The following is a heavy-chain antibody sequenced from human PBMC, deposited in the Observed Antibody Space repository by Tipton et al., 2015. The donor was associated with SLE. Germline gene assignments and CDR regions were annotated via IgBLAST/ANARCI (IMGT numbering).Heavy chain of an antibody. Sequence: TLSLTCAVYGGSFSGYYWSWIRQPPGKGPEWIGEINHSGSTNYNPSLKSRVTISLDTSMNQFSLDLSSVTATDTAVYYCARSVTPAAIGWFDPWGQGTLVTVSS. CDR1: GGSFSGYY. J-gene: IGHJ5*02. CDR2: INHSGST. CDR3: ARSVTPAAIGWFDP. D-gene: IGHD2-2*01. V-gene: IGHV4-34*01.